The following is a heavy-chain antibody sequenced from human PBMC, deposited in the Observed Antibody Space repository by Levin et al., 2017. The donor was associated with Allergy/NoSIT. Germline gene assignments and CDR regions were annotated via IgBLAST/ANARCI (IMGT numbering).Heavy chain of an antibody. V-gene: IGHV4-4*07. Sequence: GSLRLSCTVSGGSISSYYWSWIRQPAGKGLEWIGRIYTSGSTNYNPSLKSRVTMSVDTSKNQFSLKLSSVTAADTAVYYCARDDTVTGLFDYWGQGTLVTVSS. D-gene: IGHD4-17*01. CDR2: IYTSGST. J-gene: IGHJ4*02. CDR3: ARDDTVTGLFDY. CDR1: GGSISSYY.